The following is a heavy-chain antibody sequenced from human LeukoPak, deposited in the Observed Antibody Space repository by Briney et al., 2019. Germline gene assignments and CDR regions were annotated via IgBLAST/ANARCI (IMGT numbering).Heavy chain of an antibody. CDR3: ARDRYDSSGYSSDY. D-gene: IGHD3-22*01. Sequence: GGSLKLSCAASGFTFNTYGMHWVRQAPGKGLEWVTFIRYDGSEKYYADSVKGRFTISRDNSKNTLYLQMNSLRAEDTAVYYCARDRYDSSGYSSDYWGQGTLVTVSS. CDR1: GFTFNTYG. J-gene: IGHJ4*02. CDR2: IRYDGSEK. V-gene: IGHV3-30*02.